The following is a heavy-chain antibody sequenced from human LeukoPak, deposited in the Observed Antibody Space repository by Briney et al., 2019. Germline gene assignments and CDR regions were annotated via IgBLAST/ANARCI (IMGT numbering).Heavy chain of an antibody. D-gene: IGHD3-9*01. Sequence: GGSLRLSCAASGFTFSRYAMSWVRQAPGKGLEWVSSISGRDGRIYYTDSVKGRFTVSRDNSKNTLYLQMNRLRAEDTAVYYCGKEFQGTTGYTAVYWGQGTLVTVSS. J-gene: IGHJ4*02. V-gene: IGHV3-23*01. CDR3: GKEFQGTTGYTAVY. CDR1: GFTFSRYA. CDR2: ISGRDGRI.